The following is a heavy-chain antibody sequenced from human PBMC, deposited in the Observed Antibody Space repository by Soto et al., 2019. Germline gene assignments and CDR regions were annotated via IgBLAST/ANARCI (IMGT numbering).Heavy chain of an antibody. CDR1: GGSISSGGYY. CDR3: ARSGSRSSGGVY. V-gene: IGHV4-31*03. Sequence: PSETLSLTCSVSGGSISSGGYYWSWIRQHPGKGLEWIGYIYYSGSTYYNPSLKSRVTISVDTSKNQFSLNLNSVTAADTAVYYCARSGSRSSGGVYWGQGTLVT. D-gene: IGHD2-8*02. CDR2: IYYSGST. J-gene: IGHJ4*02.